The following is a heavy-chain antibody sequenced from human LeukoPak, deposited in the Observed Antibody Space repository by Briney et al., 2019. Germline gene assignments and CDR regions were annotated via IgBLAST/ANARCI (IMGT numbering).Heavy chain of an antibody. D-gene: IGHD3-10*01. CDR3: AKCLPLWFGESYYFDY. CDR2: ISGSGGST. CDR1: GFTFTSYA. V-gene: IGHV3-23*01. J-gene: IGHJ4*02. Sequence: GGSLRLSCAASGFTFTSYAMSWVRQAPGKGLEWVSAISGSGGSTYYADSVKGRFTISRDNSKNTLYLQMNSLRAEDTAVYYCAKCLPLWFGESYYFDYWGQGTLVTVSS.